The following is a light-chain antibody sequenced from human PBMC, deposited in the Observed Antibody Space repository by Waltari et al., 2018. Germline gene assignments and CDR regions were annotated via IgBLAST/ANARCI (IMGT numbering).Light chain of an antibody. CDR1: SSNVGSYDL. Sequence: QSALTQPASVSGSLGPSLTISCTGSSSNVGSYDLVSWYQHHPGEAPKLLIYECVKRPSGVSNRFSGSKSGNAASLTISGLQAEDEATYYCCSYANSSPRLVFGGGTELAVL. CDR3: CSYANSSPRLV. J-gene: IGLJ2*01. V-gene: IGLV2-23*01. CDR2: ECV.